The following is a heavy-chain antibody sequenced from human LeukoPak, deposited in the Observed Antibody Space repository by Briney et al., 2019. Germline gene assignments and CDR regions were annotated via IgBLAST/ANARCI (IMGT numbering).Heavy chain of an antibody. CDR2: IRPSGST. Sequence: ASVKVSCKASGYTFTSYYIHWVRQAPGQGLEYMGIIRPSGSTACAQKFQGRVTMTRDTSTSAVYMELSSLRSEDTAVYYCAREGPETYNFDFWGQGTQVTVSS. CDR1: GYTFTSYY. D-gene: IGHD5-18*01. CDR3: AREGPETYNFDF. J-gene: IGHJ4*02. V-gene: IGHV1-46*01.